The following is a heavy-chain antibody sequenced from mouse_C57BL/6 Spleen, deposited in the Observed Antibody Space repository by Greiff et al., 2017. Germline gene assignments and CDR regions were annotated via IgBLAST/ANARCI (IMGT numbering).Heavy chain of an antibody. CDR2: IYPGDGDT. CDR3: ARPHYYGSEGYFDV. J-gene: IGHJ1*03. V-gene: IGHV1-82*01. CDR1: GYAFSSSW. Sequence: VQLQQSGPELVKPGASVKISCKASGYAFSSSWMNWVKQRPGKGLEWIGRIYPGDGDTNYNGKFKGKATLTADKSSSTAYMQLSSLTSEDSAVYFCARPHYYGSEGYFDVWGTGTTVTVSS. D-gene: IGHD1-1*01.